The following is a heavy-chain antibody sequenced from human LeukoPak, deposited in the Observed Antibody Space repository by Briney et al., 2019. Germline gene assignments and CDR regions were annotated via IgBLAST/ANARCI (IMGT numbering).Heavy chain of an antibody. CDR1: GGSISSYY. CDR3: ARSLRSSRITMVREYYYFDY. J-gene: IGHJ4*02. Sequence: SETLSLTCTVSGGSISSYYWSWIRQPPGKGLEWIGYIYYSGSTNYNPSLKSRVTISVDTSKNQFSLKLSSVTAADTAVYYCARSLRSSRITMVREYYYFDYWGQGTLVTVSS. V-gene: IGHV4-59*01. CDR2: IYYSGST. D-gene: IGHD3-10*01.